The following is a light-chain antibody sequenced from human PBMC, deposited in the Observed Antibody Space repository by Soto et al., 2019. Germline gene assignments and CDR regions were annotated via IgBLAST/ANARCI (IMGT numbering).Light chain of an antibody. CDR1: QSVSSN. Sequence: EIVMTQSPATLSVSPGERVTLSCRASQSVSSNFAWYQQKPGQAPSLLIYGASTRATGIPARFSGSGSGTEFTLTISSLQSEDFSVYYCQQYNNWPPRTFGQGTKVEIK. CDR3: QQYNNWPPRT. CDR2: GAS. J-gene: IGKJ1*01. V-gene: IGKV3-15*01.